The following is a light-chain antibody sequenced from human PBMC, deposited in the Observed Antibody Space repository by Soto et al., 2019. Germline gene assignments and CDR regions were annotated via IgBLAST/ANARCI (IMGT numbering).Light chain of an antibody. V-gene: IGKV3-15*01. CDR3: QQHANYPIT. CDR2: AAS. J-gene: IGKJ4*01. CDR1: ETISAD. Sequence: PGGRVTLSCEASETISADLAWYHHRPGQAPRLLIYAASTRAPGVPARFSGSGSGTDFTLAIANLQPEDFATYYCQQHANYPITFGGGTKVEI.